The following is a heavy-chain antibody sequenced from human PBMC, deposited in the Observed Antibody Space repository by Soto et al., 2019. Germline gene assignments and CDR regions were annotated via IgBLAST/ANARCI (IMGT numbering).Heavy chain of an antibody. V-gene: IGHV4-39*07. Sequence: PSETLSLTCTVSGGSISSSSYYWGWIRQPPGKGLEWIGSIYYSGSTNYNPSLKSRVTISVDTSKNQFSLKLSPVTAADTAVYYCARASTTVTTLDYWGQGTLVTVSS. CDR2: IYYSGST. J-gene: IGHJ4*02. CDR1: GGSISSSSYY. D-gene: IGHD4-17*01. CDR3: ARASTTVTTLDY.